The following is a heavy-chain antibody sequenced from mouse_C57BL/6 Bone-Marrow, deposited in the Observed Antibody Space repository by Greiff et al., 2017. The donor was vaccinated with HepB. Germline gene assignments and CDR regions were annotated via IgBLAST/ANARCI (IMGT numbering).Heavy chain of an antibody. J-gene: IGHJ3*01. CDR3: AREVYYDYDGFAY. Sequence: QVQLQQPGAELVMPGASVKLSCKASGYTFTSYWMHWVKQRPGQGLEWIGEIDPSDSYTNYNQKFKGKSTLTVDKSSSTASMQLSSLTSEDSAVYYCAREVYYDYDGFAYWGQGTRVTVSA. CDR1: GYTFTSYW. V-gene: IGHV1-69*01. CDR2: IDPSDSYT. D-gene: IGHD2-4*01.